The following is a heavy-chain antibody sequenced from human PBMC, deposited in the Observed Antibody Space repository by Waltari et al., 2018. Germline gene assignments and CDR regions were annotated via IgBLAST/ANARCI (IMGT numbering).Heavy chain of an antibody. V-gene: IGHV4-39*01. CDR3: ARHSGSSSSVFFYYYMDV. CDR1: GDSISSSNYY. CDR2: ISYSGST. J-gene: IGHJ6*03. D-gene: IGHD6-6*01. Sequence: QLRLQESGPGLVKTSETLSLTCTVSGDSISSSNYYWGWSRQPPGKGLDGIGSISYSGSTYYNPSLKSRVTISVDTSKNQFSLKLSSVTAADTAVYNCARHSGSSSSVFFYYYMDVWGKGTTVTVSS.